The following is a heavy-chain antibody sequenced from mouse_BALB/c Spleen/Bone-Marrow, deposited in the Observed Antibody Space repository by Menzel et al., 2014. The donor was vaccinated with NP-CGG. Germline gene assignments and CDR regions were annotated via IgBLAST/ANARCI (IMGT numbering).Heavy chain of an antibody. Sequence: DVMLVESGGGLVQPGGSLKLSCAASGFDFSRYWMSWVRQAPGRGLEWIGEINPDSSTINYTPSLKDKFIISRDNAKNTLYLQMSKVRSEDTALYYCARLNYYGNLFIWGAGTAVTVSS. D-gene: IGHD1-1*01. V-gene: IGHV4-1*02. CDR3: ARLNYYGNLFI. J-gene: IGHJ1*01. CDR1: GFDFSRYW. CDR2: INPDSSTI.